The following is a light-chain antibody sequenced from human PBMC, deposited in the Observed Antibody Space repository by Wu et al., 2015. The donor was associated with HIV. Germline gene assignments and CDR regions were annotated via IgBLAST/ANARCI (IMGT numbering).Light chain of an antibody. CDR1: QRVSRW. CDR2: QAS. J-gene: IGKJ1*01. CDR3: QQYSSNSRT. Sequence: DIQMTQSPSTLSASVGDRVIITCRASQRVSRWLAWYQQKPGKAPELLIYQASRLQSGVPSRFRGSGSGTEFTLTITSVQPDDFANYYCQQYSSNSRTFGQGTKVEI. V-gene: IGKV1-5*03.